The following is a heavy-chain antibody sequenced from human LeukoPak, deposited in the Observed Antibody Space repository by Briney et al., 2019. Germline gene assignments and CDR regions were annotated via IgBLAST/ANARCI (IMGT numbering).Heavy chain of an antibody. J-gene: IGHJ6*04. CDR3: AAYDSSGPLRAFDI. Sequence: HTGGSLRLSCAASGFTFDDYAMHWVRQAPGKGLEWVSGISWNSGSIGYADSVKGRFTISRDNAKNSLYLQMNSLRAEDMALYYCAAYDSSGPLRAFDIWGKGTTVTVSS. CDR2: ISWNSGSI. CDR1: GFTFDDYA. D-gene: IGHD3-22*01. V-gene: IGHV3-9*03.